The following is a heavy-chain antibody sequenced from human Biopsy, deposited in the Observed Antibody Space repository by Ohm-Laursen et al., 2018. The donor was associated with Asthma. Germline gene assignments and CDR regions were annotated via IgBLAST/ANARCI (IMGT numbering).Heavy chain of an antibody. CDR3: ARTFHFWSPYHAEHYQL. J-gene: IGHJ1*01. D-gene: IGHD3-3*02. V-gene: IGHV3-7*01. Sequence: GSLRLSCAASGFTFSDYDMHWFRQAPGKGLEWVANIKHDGSEKNHVDSLKGRFTISRDNAKNSLYLQMNSLRAEDTAVYYCARTFHFWSPYHAEHYQLWGQGTLVTVSS. CDR1: GFTFSDYD. CDR2: IKHDGSEK.